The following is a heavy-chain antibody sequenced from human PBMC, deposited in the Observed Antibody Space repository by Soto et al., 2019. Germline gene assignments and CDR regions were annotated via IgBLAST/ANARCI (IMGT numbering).Heavy chain of an antibody. CDR3: VRGKMREMATILRDKWFDP. V-gene: IGHV1-69*13. CDR1: GGPFSNYA. D-gene: IGHD5-12*01. J-gene: IGHJ5*02. Sequence: ASVKVSCKASGGPFSNYAINWVRQAPGQGLEWMGGIIPTFTTGIIPIFGTPTYAQNFQGRVTITADESTRTAYMELSSLRSEDTAVYYCVRGKMREMATILRDKWFDPWGQGTLVTVSS. CDR2: IIPTFTTGIIPIFGTP.